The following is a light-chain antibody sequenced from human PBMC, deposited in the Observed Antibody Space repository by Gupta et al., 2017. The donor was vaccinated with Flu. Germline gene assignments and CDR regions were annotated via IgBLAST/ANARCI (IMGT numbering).Light chain of an antibody. Sequence: ERASLSCRASQSVSSTYLAWYQHKPGQAPRLLIHSASSRATGIPDRFSGSGSGTDFTLTISRLEPEDFELYYCHQFDSAPQQFGQGTRLENK. CDR2: SAS. CDR1: QSVSSTY. V-gene: IGKV3-20*01. J-gene: IGKJ5*01. CDR3: HQFDSAPQQ.